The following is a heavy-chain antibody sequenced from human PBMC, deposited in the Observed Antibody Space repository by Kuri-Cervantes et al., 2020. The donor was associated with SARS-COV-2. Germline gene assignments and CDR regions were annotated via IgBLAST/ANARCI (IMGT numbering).Heavy chain of an antibody. D-gene: IGHD3-3*01. Sequence: SLKISCAASGFTVSSNEMSWVRQAPGKGLEWVSGISWNSGSIGYADSVKGRFTISRDNAKNSLYLQMNSLRAEDMALYYCAKDLSPTISCMDVWGKGTTVTVSS. J-gene: IGHJ6*03. V-gene: IGHV3-9*03. CDR2: ISWNSGSI. CDR1: GFTVSSNE. CDR3: AKDLSPTISCMDV.